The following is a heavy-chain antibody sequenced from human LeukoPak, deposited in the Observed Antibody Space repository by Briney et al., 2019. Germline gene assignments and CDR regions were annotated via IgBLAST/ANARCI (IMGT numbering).Heavy chain of an antibody. CDR2: VYYSGRT. D-gene: IGHD6-19*01. CDR3: ARQSTKYRSVWLFDY. J-gene: IGHJ4*02. CDR1: GGSISSSSYY. V-gene: IGHV4-39*01. Sequence: SWTLSLTCTVSGGSISSSSYYWGWIRQPPGKELEWIGSVYYSGRTYYNPSLKSRVTISVETSKNPVSLNLSSVTAADRAVYYCARQSTKYRSVWLFDYWGQGTLVTVSS.